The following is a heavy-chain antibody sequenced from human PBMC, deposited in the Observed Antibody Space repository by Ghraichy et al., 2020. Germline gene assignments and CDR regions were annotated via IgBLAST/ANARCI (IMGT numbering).Heavy chain of an antibody. D-gene: IGHD1-26*01. Sequence: SQTLSLTCTVSGGSLSSYYWSWIRQPPGKGLEWIGYIYYSGSTNYNPSLKSRVTISVDTSKNQFSLKLSSVTAADTAVYYCARASSGSYPRLDYWGQGTLVTVSS. V-gene: IGHV4-59*01. CDR2: IYYSGST. J-gene: IGHJ4*02. CDR3: ARASSGSYPRLDY. CDR1: GGSLSSYY.